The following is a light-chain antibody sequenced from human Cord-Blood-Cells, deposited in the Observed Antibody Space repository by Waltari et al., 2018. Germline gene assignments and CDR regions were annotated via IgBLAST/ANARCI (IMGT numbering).Light chain of an antibody. V-gene: IGLV2-23*01. Sequence: QSALTQPASVSGSPGQSITISCTGTSSEVGSYNLVSWYQQHPGKAPKLMIYEGSKRPPGVSNRFSGSKSGNTASLTISGLQAEDEADYSCCSYAGSSTWVFGRGTKLTVL. J-gene: IGLJ3*02. CDR3: CSYAGSSTWV. CDR2: EGS. CDR1: SSEVGSYNL.